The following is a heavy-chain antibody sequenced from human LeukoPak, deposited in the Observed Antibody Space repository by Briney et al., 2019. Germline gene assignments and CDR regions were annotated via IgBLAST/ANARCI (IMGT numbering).Heavy chain of an antibody. V-gene: IGHV3-15*01. Sequence: PGGSLRLSCAASGFTFSNAWMSWVRQAPGKGLEWVGRIKSKTDGGTTDYAAPVKGRFTISRDDSKNTLYLQMNSLKTEDTAVYYCTTDRDVDSSGYYYYFDYWGQGTLVTVSS. CDR3: TTDRDVDSSGYYYYFDY. D-gene: IGHD3-22*01. J-gene: IGHJ4*02. CDR2: IKSKTDGGTT. CDR1: GFTFSNAW.